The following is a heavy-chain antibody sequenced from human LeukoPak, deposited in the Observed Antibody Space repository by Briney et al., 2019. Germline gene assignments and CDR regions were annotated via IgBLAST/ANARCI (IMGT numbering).Heavy chain of an antibody. D-gene: IGHD1-26*01. CDR1: GFTFSGYW. V-gene: IGHV3-7*01. Sequence: RGSLRLSCEASGFTFSGYWMNWVRQAPGKGLEWVANIKEDGSEKYYVDSVKGRFTISRDNAKKSLYLQMNSLRDEDTAVYYCAREGIVGATEDWGQGTLVTVSS. J-gene: IGHJ4*02. CDR2: IKEDGSEK. CDR3: AREGIVGATED.